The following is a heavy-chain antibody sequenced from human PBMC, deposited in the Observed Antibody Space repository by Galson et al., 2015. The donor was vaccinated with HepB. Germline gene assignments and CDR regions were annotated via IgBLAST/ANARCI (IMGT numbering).Heavy chain of an antibody. D-gene: IGHD6-19*01. CDR2: ISGSGGST. CDR3: AKAMYSSGWYYFDY. J-gene: IGHJ4*02. CDR1: GFTFSSYA. Sequence: LRLSCAASGFTFSSYAMSWVRQAPGKGLEWVSAISGSGGSTYYADSVKGRFTISRDNSKNTLYLQMNSLRAEDTAVYYCAKAMYSSGWYYFDYWGQGTLVTVSS. V-gene: IGHV3-23*01.